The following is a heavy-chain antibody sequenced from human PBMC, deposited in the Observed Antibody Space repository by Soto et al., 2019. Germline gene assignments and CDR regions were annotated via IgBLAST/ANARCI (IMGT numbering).Heavy chain of an antibody. V-gene: IGHV4-59*01. CDR1: GGSISSYY. Sequence: SETLSLTCTVSGGSISSYYWSWIRQPPGKGLEWIGYIYYSGSTNYNPSLKSRVTISVDTSKNQFSLKLSSVTAADTAVYYCARDGHYGDYVFDYWGQGTLVTVSS. CDR2: IYYSGST. CDR3: ARDGHYGDYVFDY. J-gene: IGHJ4*02. D-gene: IGHD4-17*01.